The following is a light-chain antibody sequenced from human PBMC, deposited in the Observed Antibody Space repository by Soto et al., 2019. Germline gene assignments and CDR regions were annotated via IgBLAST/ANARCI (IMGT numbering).Light chain of an antibody. CDR2: DAS. CDR3: QQLSHYPYT. J-gene: IGKJ2*01. Sequence: DIQMTQSPSSLSASVGDRVTITCQASQDISNYLNWYQQKPGKAPKLLIYDASNLETGVPSRFSGSGSGTDFTFTISSLQPEDIATYFCQQLSHYPYTFGQGTKLEI. V-gene: IGKV1-33*01. CDR1: QDISNY.